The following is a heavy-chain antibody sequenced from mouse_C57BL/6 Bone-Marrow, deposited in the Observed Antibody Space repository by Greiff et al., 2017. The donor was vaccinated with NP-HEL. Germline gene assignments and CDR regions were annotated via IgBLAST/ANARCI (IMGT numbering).Heavy chain of an antibody. CDR3: ARGDYGSFAWFAY. CDR2: IYPRDGST. Sequence: QVQLQQSGPELVKPGASVKLSCKASGYTFTSYDINWVKQRPGQGLEWIGWIYPRDGSTKYNEKFKGKATLTVDTSSSTAYMELHSLTSEDSAVYCCARGDYGSFAWFAYWGQGTLVTVSA. V-gene: IGHV1-85*01. CDR1: GYTFTSYD. D-gene: IGHD1-1*01. J-gene: IGHJ3*01.